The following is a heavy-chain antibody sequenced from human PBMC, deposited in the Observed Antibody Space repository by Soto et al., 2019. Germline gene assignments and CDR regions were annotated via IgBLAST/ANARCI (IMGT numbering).Heavy chain of an antibody. CDR1: GFSVSTSGVG. D-gene: IGHD5-18*01. Sequence: QITLKESGPTLVKPTQTLTLTCTFSGFSVSTSGVGVGWIRQPPGKALEWLALIYWDDDKRYSSSLKTRLTITLDTPKNQVILTMTNMYPVDTATNTCAHSFDTTTALDYRGQGTLATVSS. CDR3: AHSFDTTTALDY. J-gene: IGHJ4*02. V-gene: IGHV2-5*02. CDR2: IYWDDDK.